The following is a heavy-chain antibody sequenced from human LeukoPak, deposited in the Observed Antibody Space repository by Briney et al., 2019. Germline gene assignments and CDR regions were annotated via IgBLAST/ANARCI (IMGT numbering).Heavy chain of an antibody. CDR1: GGSISSYY. CDR3: ARAMHSGYVSLYGMDV. Sequence: KPSETLPLTCTVSGGSISSYYWSWIRQPAAKGVEWIGRIYSSGSTNYNPSVKSRVTMSVDTSKNQFSLKLSSVTAADTAVYYCARAMHSGYVSLYGMDVWGQGTTVTVSS. V-gene: IGHV4-4*07. CDR2: IYSSGST. D-gene: IGHD5-12*01. J-gene: IGHJ6*02.